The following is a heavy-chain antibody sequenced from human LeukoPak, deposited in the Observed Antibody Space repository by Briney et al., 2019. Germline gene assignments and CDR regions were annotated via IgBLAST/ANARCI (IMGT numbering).Heavy chain of an antibody. CDR1: GFAFSSHA. CDR2: ITDSGGNR. CDR3: AKSSRYGTGWYGKIDY. V-gene: IGHV3-23*01. J-gene: IGHJ4*02. Sequence: GGSLRLSRAASGFAFSSHAMSWVRQAPGKGLEWVSAITDSGGNRQYTDSVKGRFTISRDNSKNTLYLQMDSLRADDTAVYYCAKSSRYGTGWYGKIDYWGQGTLVTVSS. D-gene: IGHD6-19*01.